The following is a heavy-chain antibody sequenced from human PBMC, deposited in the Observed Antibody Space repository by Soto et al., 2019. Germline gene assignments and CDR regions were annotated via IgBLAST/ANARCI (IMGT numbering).Heavy chain of an antibody. J-gene: IGHJ4*02. CDR1: GFTLSAYV. D-gene: IGHD6-13*01. Sequence: EVEVLESGGGLVQPGGSLRLSCEASGFTLSAYVMSGAPQAPGKGLEWVSSITSSGGGTYYADSVKGRFTVSRDNSKNTVYLQMNSLRDEDTAVYYCAKLTAAWGQGTLVTVSS. V-gene: IGHV3-23*01. CDR3: AKLTAA. CDR2: ITSSGGGT.